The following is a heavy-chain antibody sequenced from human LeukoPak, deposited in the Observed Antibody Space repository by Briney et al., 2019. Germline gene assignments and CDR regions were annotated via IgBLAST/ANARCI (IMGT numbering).Heavy chain of an antibody. D-gene: IGHD1-26*01. CDR3: ARQRYSGSYYGVQWDAFDI. CDR2: IYYSGGT. V-gene: IGHV4-39*01. Sequence: SETLSLICPVSGGSISSSSYYWGWIRQPPGKGLEWLGSIYYSGGTYYNPSLKSRVTISVDTSKNQFSLKLSSVTAADTAVFYCARQRYSGSYYGVQWDAFDIWGQGTMVTVSS. J-gene: IGHJ3*02. CDR1: GGSISSSSYY.